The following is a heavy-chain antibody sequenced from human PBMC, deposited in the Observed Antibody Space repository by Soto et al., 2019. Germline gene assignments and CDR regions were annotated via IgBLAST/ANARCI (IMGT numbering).Heavy chain of an antibody. CDR1: VFTFINYA. V-gene: IGHV3-23*01. CDR3: AKGGIATTRPFDY. D-gene: IGHD5-12*01. J-gene: IGHJ4*02. Sequence: GGSLRLSCAASVFTFINYAMTWVRQAPGKGLEWVSAISDSGGSTSYADSVKGRFTISRDNSNNTLYLHMNSLRAEDTALYYCAKGGIATTRPFDYWGQGTLVTVSS. CDR2: ISDSGGST.